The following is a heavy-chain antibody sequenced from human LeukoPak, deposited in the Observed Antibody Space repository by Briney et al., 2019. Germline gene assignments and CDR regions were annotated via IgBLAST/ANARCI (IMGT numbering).Heavy chain of an antibody. Sequence: GGSLRLSCAASGITLSPYAMTWVRQAPGKGLEWVSSISGIDSITYYADSVKGRFTISRDSSKNTLYLQMNSLRAEDTAVYYCAKSVETYTNDHYFDFWGQGTLVTVSS. CDR2: ISGIDSIT. CDR1: GITLSPYA. D-gene: IGHD3-16*01. CDR3: AKSVETYTNDHYFDF. J-gene: IGHJ4*02. V-gene: IGHV3-23*01.